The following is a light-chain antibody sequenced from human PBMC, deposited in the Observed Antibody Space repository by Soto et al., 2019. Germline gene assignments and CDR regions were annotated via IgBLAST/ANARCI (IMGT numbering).Light chain of an antibody. J-gene: IGKJ1*01. Sequence: DIQMTQSPSTLLASVGDRVTITCRASQSISSWLAWYQQKPGKAPKIMIYKASSLESGVPSRFSGSGSGTEFTLTISSLQPDDFATYYCQQYNSYWWTFGQGTKVEIK. V-gene: IGKV1-5*03. CDR3: QQYNSYWWT. CDR1: QSISSW. CDR2: KAS.